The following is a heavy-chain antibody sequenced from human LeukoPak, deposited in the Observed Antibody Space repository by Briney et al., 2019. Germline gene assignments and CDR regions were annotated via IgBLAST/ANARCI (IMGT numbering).Heavy chain of an antibody. Sequence: GGSLRLSCAASGSTFSSYWMSWVRQAPGKGLEWVANIKQDGSEKYYVDSVKGRFTISRDNAKNSLYLQMNSLRAEDTAVYYCAREAIAARNFDYWGQGTLVTVSS. CDR3: AREAIAARNFDY. CDR1: GSTFSSYW. J-gene: IGHJ4*02. CDR2: IKQDGSEK. D-gene: IGHD6-6*01. V-gene: IGHV3-7*01.